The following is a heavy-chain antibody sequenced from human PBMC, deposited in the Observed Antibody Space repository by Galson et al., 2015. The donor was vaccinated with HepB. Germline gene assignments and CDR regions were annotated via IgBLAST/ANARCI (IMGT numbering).Heavy chain of an antibody. CDR3: ARDQTPYDFWSGYFWFDP. D-gene: IGHD3-3*01. J-gene: IGHJ5*02. CDR1: GFTFTSYA. CDR2: ISYDANNE. Sequence: SLRLSCAASGFTFTSYAMHWVRQTPGKGLEWVAFISYDANNESYADSAKGRFTISRDNPKNTLYLQMDSLRAEDTALYYCARDQTPYDFWSGYFWFDPWGQGSLVTVSS. V-gene: IGHV3-30-3*01.